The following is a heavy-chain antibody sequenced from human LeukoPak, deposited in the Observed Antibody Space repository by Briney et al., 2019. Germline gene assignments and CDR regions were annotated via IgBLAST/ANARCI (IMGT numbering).Heavy chain of an antibody. Sequence: SETLSLTCTVSGYSISSDYYWGWIRQPPGKGLEWVGSIYHSGSTYYNPSLKSRVTISVDTSKNQFSLRLTSVTAADTAVYYCAREFATPDWFDPWGQGTLVTVSS. CDR2: IYHSGST. V-gene: IGHV4-38-2*02. CDR1: GYSISSDYY. D-gene: IGHD5-12*01. J-gene: IGHJ5*02. CDR3: AREFATPDWFDP.